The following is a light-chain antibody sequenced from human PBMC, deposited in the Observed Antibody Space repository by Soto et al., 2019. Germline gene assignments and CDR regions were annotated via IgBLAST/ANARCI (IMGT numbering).Light chain of an antibody. Sequence: QSALTQPASVSGSPGQSITISCTGTSSDVGGYNYVSWYQQHPGKAPKIMIYEVSNRPSGVSNRFSGSKSGNTASLTISGLQAEDVADYHCSSFTSSSTHWVFGGGTKLTVL. CDR3: SSFTSSSTHWV. CDR1: SSDVGGYNY. V-gene: IGLV2-14*01. J-gene: IGLJ3*02. CDR2: EVS.